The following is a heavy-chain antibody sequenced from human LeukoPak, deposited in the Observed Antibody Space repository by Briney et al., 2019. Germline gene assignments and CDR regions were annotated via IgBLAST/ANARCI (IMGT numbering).Heavy chain of an antibody. Sequence: ASVTVSCKASGYTFTGYYIHWVRQAPGQGLEWMGIVNPSTTYAQKFQGRLTMTRDTSTTTVYMELSSLRSEDTAVYYCAREGEYGGNFGDAFHIWGQGTMVTVSS. J-gene: IGHJ3*02. CDR1: GYTFTGYY. CDR3: AREGEYGGNFGDAFHI. D-gene: IGHD3-16*01. CDR2: VNPST. V-gene: IGHV1-46*01.